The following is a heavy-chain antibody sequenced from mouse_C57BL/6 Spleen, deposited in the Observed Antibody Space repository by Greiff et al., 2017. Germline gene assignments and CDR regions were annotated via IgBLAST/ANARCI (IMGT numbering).Heavy chain of an antibody. Sequence: QVQLQQSGPELVKPGASVTISCNASGYAISSAWMNWVKQRPGQGLEWIGRIYPGDGDSNYPGKFKGKATLTEDKSSSTAYVQLRRMTADDSAVYFGAREFAYWGQGTLVNGSA. CDR3: AREFAY. CDR1: GYAISSAW. CDR2: IYPGDGDS. V-gene: IGHV1-82*01. J-gene: IGHJ3*01.